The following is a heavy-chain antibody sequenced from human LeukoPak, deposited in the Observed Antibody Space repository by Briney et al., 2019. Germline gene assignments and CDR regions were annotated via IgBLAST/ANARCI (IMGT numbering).Heavy chain of an antibody. J-gene: IGHJ4*02. V-gene: IGHV3-49*03. CDR1: GFTFGDYA. D-gene: IGHD6-19*01. CDR3: TSTRGRGWYVDY. Sequence: GGSLRLSCTASGFTFGDYAMNWFRLAPGKGLEWVGFIRSKAYGGALDYAASVKGRFTISRDDYKNIASIQMNSMKAEARAVYYCTSTRGRGWYVDYWGRGTLVTASS. CDR2: IRSKAYGGAL.